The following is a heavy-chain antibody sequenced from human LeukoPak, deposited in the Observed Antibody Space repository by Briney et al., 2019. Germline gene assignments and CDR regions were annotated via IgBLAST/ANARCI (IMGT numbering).Heavy chain of an antibody. D-gene: IGHD1-26*01. J-gene: IGHJ4*02. CDR1: GFTFSAYS. V-gene: IGHV3-48*01. CDR2: ISSSGNTI. CDR3: SRDPTYYLRYGYFDY. Sequence: GGSLRLSCAASGFTFSAYSMNWVRQAPGKGLEWVSYISSSGNTIYYADSVKGRITISRDNAKNSLYLQMNSLRAEDTAVYYCSRDPTYYLRYGYFDYWGQGALVTVSS.